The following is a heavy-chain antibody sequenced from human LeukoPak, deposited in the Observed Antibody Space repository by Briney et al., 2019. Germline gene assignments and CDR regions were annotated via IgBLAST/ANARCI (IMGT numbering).Heavy chain of an antibody. CDR2: IYPGDSDT. CDR1: GSSFTSYW. V-gene: IGHV5-51*01. J-gene: IGHJ4*02. D-gene: IGHD3-10*01. Sequence: GASLKISCKGSGSSFTSYWIGWVRQMPGKGLEWMGIIYPGDSDTRYSPSFQGQVTISADKSISTAYLQWSSLKASDTAMYYCARHSIVRGVIRFVDYWGQGTLVTVSS. CDR3: ARHSIVRGVIRFVDY.